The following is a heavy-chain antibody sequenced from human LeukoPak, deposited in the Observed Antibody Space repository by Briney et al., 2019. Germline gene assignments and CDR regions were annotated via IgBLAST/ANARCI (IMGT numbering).Heavy chain of an antibody. CDR2: INPSGGGT. V-gene: IGHV1-2*02. Sequence: ASVKVSCKASGYIFTGYYIHWVRQAPGQGLEWMGWINPSGGGTNSAQKFQGRVTMTRDTSISTAYMEVNRLRSDDTAVYYCARAQGITIFPVYGMDVWGQGTTVTVSS. CDR3: ARAQGITIFPVYGMDV. CDR1: GYIFTGYY. J-gene: IGHJ6*02. D-gene: IGHD3-9*01.